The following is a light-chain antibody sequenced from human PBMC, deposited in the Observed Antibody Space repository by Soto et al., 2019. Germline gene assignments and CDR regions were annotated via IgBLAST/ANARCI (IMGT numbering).Light chain of an antibody. J-gene: IGLJ1*01. V-gene: IGLV2-14*01. CDR1: PNDIGTYNY. CDR3: CSFSTSGTHV. Sequence: LTQPASVSGSPGQSITVSCTGTPNDIGTYNYVSWHQQHPGKAPKIIIYDVNNRPSGVSSRFSGSKSGNTASLTISGLQAEDEADYYCCSFSTSGTHVFGTGTKVTVL. CDR2: DVN.